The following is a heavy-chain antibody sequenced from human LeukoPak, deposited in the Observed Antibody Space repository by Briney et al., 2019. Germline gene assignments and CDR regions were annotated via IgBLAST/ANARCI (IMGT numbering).Heavy chain of an antibody. CDR3: ARDHAYGDYDL. D-gene: IGHD4-17*01. CDR1: GFTFEDYY. Sequence: NPGGSLRLSCAASGFTFEDYYVSWIRQAPGKGPEWVSYISSSGISIFYADSLKGRFTISRDNTKKLVSLQMHSLRAEDTGVYYFARDHAYGDYDLWGQGPLVIVSS. J-gene: IGHJ5*02. CDR2: ISSSGISI. V-gene: IGHV3-11*04.